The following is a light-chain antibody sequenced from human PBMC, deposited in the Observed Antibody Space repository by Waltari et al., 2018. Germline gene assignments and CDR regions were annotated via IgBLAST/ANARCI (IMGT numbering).Light chain of an antibody. J-gene: IGLJ2*01. V-gene: IGLV3-1*01. Sequence: SYELTQPPSVSVSPGQTAIITCSGDKLGDRYVCWYQHKSGQSPVLVIYQDTKRPSGIPERFSGSNSGNRATLIISGTQAMDEADYYCQAWDSSTVVFGGGTKLTVL. CDR2: QDT. CDR1: KLGDRY. CDR3: QAWDSSTVV.